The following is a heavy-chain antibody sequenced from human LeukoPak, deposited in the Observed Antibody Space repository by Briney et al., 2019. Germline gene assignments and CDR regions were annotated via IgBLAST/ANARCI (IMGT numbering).Heavy chain of an antibody. D-gene: IGHD1-26*01. Sequence: PGGSLRLSCVASGFSFSNYWMSWVRQAPGKGLEWVANMKQDESKTYYVDSVKGRFTISRDNAKNSLYLQINCLRAEDTAVYYCASKNSGSHDYWGQGTLVTVSS. CDR1: GFSFSNYW. CDR2: MKQDESKT. J-gene: IGHJ4*02. V-gene: IGHV3-7*01. CDR3: ASKNSGSHDY.